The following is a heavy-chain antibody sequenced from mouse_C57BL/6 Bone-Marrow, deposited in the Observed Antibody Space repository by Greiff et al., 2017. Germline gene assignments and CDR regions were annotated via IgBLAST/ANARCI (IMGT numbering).Heavy chain of an antibody. CDR1: GFTFSSYG. J-gene: IGHJ2*01. CDR2: ISSGGSYT. Sequence: DVMLVESGGDLVKPGGSLKFSCAASGFTFSSYGMSWVRQTPDKRLEWVATISSGGSYTYYPDSLKGRFTFSRNHAKNTRYLQMSSLKAEDTAMYYCARRCLDYWGQGTTLTVSS. V-gene: IGHV5-6*02. CDR3: ARRCLDY.